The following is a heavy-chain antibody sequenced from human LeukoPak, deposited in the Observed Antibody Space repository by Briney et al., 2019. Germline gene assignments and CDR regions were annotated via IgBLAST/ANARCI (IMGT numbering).Heavy chain of an antibody. CDR1: GFTFDDYA. Sequence: PGGSLRLSCGASGFTFDDYAMHWVRQAPGKGLEWVSGISWNSGSIGYADSVKGRFTISRDNAKNSLYLQMNSLRAEDTALYYCAKGSTIAVAEDWGQGTLVTVSS. J-gene: IGHJ4*02. D-gene: IGHD6-19*01. V-gene: IGHV3-9*01. CDR3: AKGSTIAVAED. CDR2: ISWNSGSI.